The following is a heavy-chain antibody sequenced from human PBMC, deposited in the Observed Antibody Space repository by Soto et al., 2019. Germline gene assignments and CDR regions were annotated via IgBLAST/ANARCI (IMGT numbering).Heavy chain of an antibody. CDR2: IYYSGST. D-gene: IGHD6-6*01. V-gene: IGHV4-30-4*01. CDR3: ARKRAARAPGPFDY. J-gene: IGHJ4*02. CDR1: GGSISSGDYY. Sequence: KPSETLSLTCTVSGGSISSGDYYWSWIRQPPGKGLEWIGYIYYSGSTYYNPSLKSRVTISVDTSKNQFSLKLSSVTAADTAVYYCARKRAARAPGPFDYWGQGTLVTVSS.